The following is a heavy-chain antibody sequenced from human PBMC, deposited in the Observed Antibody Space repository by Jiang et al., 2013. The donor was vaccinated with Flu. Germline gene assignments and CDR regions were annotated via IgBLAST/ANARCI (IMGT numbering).Heavy chain of an antibody. J-gene: IGHJ6*02. D-gene: IGHD3-10*01. Sequence: SGAEVKKPGASVKVSCKVSGYTLTELSMHWVRQAPGKGLEWMGGFDPEDGETIYAQKFQGRVAMTEDTSTDTAYMELSSLRSEDTAVYYCATGEKVPTYYYYGMDVWGQGTTVTVSS. V-gene: IGHV1-24*01. CDR2: FDPEDGET. CDR3: ATGEKVPTYYYYGMDV. CDR1: GYTLTELS.